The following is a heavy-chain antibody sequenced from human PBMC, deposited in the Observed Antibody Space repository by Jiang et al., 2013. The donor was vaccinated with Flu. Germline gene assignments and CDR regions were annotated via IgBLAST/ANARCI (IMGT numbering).Heavy chain of an antibody. CDR2: ISSGSSYI. D-gene: IGHD3-22*01. CDR1: GFTFSFYS. CDR3: ARDRPPAPDYESTGYDNDAFDM. J-gene: IGHJ3*02. V-gene: IGHV3-21*01. Sequence: VQLLESGGGLVKPGGSLRLSCAASGFTFSFYSMNWVRQAPGKGLEWVSSISSGSSYIYYADSVKGRFTISRDNAKNSLYLQMNSLRAEDTAVYFCARDRPPAPDYESTGYDNDAFDMWGQGTMVTVPS.